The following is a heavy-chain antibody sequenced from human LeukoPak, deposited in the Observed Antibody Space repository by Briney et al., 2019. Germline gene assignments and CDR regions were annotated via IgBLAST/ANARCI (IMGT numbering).Heavy chain of an antibody. Sequence: GGSRRLSCSVSGFTFSTYVMHWVRQAPGKGLEYVSAISSNGDNTYYADSVKGRFTITRDNSKNTLYLQMSSLRADDTAEYYCVRGTGYWGQGTLVTVSS. V-gene: IGHV3-64D*06. CDR3: VRGTGY. J-gene: IGHJ4*02. CDR1: GFTFSTYV. CDR2: ISSNGDNT.